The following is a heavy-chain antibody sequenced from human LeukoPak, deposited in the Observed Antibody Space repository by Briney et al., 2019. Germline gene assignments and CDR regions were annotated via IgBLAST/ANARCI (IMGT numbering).Heavy chain of an antibody. CDR1: GGSIRDYH. V-gene: IGHV4-59*01. CDR3: AREEIRSWFDP. CDR2: FYYSGST. Sequence: KTSETLSLTCTVFGGSIRDYHWSWIRQPPGKGLEWIGHFYYSGSTNFNPSPKSRVTISGDTSKNQFSLKLSSVTAADTAVYYCAREEIRSWFDPWGQGTLVTVSS. D-gene: IGHD5-24*01. J-gene: IGHJ5*01.